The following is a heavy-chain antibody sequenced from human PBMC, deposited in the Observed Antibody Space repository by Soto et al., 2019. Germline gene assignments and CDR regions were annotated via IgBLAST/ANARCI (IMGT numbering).Heavy chain of an antibody. J-gene: IGHJ4*02. V-gene: IGHV4-30-4*01. CDR3: ARGEMATIFY. CDR1: GCSISSGDYY. CDR2: IYYSGST. Sequence: SETLSLTCTVSGCSISSGDYYWSWIRQPPGKGLEWIGYIYYSGSTYYNPSLKSRVTISVDTSKNQFSLKLSSVTAADTAVYYCARGEMATIFYWGQGTPVTVSS. D-gene: IGHD5-12*01.